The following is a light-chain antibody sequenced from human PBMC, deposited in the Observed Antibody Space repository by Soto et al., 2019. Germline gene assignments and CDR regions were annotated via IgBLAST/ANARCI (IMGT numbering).Light chain of an antibody. Sequence: EIVLTQSPDTLSVSPGETVTLSCRASQSVRSKLAWYQQKPGQAPRLFIYGASTRATGIPARFSGTVSGTDFTLTISRLEPEDFAVYYCQQYGSSPITFGQGTRLEIK. V-gene: IGKV3-20*01. J-gene: IGKJ5*01. CDR1: QSVRSK. CDR2: GAS. CDR3: QQYGSSPIT.